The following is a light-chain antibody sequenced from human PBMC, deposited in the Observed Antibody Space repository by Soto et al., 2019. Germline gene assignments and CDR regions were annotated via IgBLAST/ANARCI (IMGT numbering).Light chain of an antibody. V-gene: IGKV3-15*01. CDR2: GAS. CDR1: HILNSN. CDR3: QQYNTWPWT. J-gene: IGKJ1*01. Sequence: RVMTQSPASLSLSPCERATVSCSSIHILNSNLAWYQQKPGQAPSLLIIGASERVTTIPARFSGSGSGTEFTLSISSLQSDDFAVYYCQQYNTWPWTFGQGTKVDIK.